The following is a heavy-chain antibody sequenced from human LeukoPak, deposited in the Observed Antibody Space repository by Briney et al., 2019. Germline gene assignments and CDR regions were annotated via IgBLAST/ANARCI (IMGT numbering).Heavy chain of an antibody. V-gene: IGHV4-39*01. CDR3: ATRRSGGHPYY. J-gene: IGHJ4*02. Sequence: SETLSLTCTVSGASVSSSSSYWEWIRQPPGKGLEWVGSIFYSGSTSYNPSLKSRVTMSVDTSKNQFSLRLSSVTATDTAVYYCATRRSGGHPYYWGQGTLVTVSS. CDR2: IFYSGST. D-gene: IGHD6-19*01. CDR1: GASVSSSSSY.